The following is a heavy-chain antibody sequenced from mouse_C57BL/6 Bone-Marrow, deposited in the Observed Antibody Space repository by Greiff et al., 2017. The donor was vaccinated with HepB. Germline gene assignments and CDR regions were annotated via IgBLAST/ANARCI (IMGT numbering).Heavy chain of an antibody. CDR2: IDPENGDT. CDR3: TTDYDEIPFAY. CDR1: GFNIKDDY. V-gene: IGHV14-4*01. Sequence: VQLQQSGAELVRPGASVKLSCTASGFNIKDDYMHWVKQRPEQGLEWIGWIDPENGDTEYASKFQGKATITADTSSNTAYLQLSSLTSEDTAVYYCTTDYDEIPFAYWGQGTLVTVSA. J-gene: IGHJ3*01. D-gene: IGHD2-4*01.